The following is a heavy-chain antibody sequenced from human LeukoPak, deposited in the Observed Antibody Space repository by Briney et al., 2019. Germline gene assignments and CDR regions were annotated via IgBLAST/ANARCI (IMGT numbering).Heavy chain of an antibody. CDR3: AREGYSEAFDI. V-gene: IGHV3-13*04. D-gene: IGHD2-15*01. CDR2: TGRAGNT. CDR1: GFTFSNYD. J-gene: IGHJ3*02. Sequence: TGGSLRLSCAASGFTFSNYDMHWVRQATGEGLEWVSATGRAGNTYYSGSVNGRFTISRENAKNSMYLQMNNLRGGDTAVYYCAREGYSEAFDIWGQGTMVTVSS.